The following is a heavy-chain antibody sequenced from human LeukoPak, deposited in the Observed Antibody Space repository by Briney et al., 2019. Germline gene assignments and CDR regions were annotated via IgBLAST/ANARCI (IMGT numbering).Heavy chain of an antibody. V-gene: IGHV3-66*01. CDR2: IYSGGST. J-gene: IGHJ4*02. CDR1: GFTVSSNY. CDR3: AREPLSSGSLDY. D-gene: IGHD3-10*01. Sequence: GGSLRLSCAASGFTVSSNYMSWVRQAPGKGLEWVSVIYSGGSTYYADSVKGRFTISRDNSKNTLYLQMNSLRAEDTAVYYCAREPLSSGSLDYWGQGTLVTVSS.